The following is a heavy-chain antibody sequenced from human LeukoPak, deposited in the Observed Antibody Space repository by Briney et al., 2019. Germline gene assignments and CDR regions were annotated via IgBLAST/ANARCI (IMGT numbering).Heavy chain of an antibody. V-gene: IGHV3-11*04. Sequence: PGGSLRLSCAASGFTFSDYYMSWIRQAPGKGLEWVSYISSSGSTIYYADSVKGRFTISRDNAKNSLYLQMNSLRAEDTAVYYCARSGNTGRNWYFDLWGRGTLVTVSS. D-gene: IGHD3-10*01. J-gene: IGHJ2*01. CDR2: ISSSGSTI. CDR1: GFTFSDYY. CDR3: ARSGNTGRNWYFDL.